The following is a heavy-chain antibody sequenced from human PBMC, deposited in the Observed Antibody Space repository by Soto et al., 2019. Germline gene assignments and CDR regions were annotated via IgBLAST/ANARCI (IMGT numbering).Heavy chain of an antibody. D-gene: IGHD3-3*01. J-gene: IGHJ5*02. CDR3: ARGLKREVLGVDFIDNWFDP. Sequence: ASVKVSCKTSGGTFNTYAINWVRQAPGQGLEWMGGIIPIFGTTNYTQEFQGRVTITADDSTSTAYMKLSGLRSDDTAVYYCARGLKREVLGVDFIDNWFDPWGQGIRVTVSS. CDR2: IIPIFGTT. V-gene: IGHV1-69*13. CDR1: GGTFNTYA.